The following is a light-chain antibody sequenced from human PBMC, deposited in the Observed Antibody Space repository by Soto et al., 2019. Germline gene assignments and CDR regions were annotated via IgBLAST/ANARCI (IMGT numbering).Light chain of an antibody. J-gene: IGLJ1*01. V-gene: IGLV2-11*01. Sequence: QSALTQPRSVSGXPGXSXTIXCTGTSSDVGGYNYVSWYQQHPGKAPKLMIYDVSKRPSGVPDRFSGSKSGNTASLTISGLQAEDEADYYCCSYAGSYVYVFGTGTKLTVL. CDR2: DVS. CDR1: SSDVGGYNY. CDR3: CSYAGSYVYV.